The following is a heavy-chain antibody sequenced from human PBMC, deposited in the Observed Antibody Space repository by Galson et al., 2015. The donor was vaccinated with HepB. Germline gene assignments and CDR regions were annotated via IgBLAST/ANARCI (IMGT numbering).Heavy chain of an antibody. CDR2: ISYDGSNK. CDR3: AGDEAAAYYQGAYLDS. D-gene: IGHD3-9*01. J-gene: IGHJ4*02. Sequence: SLRLSCAASGFTFSSYAVHWVRQTPGKGLEWVAVISYDGSNKYYADSVKGRFTISRDNSKNTLYLQMNSLRAEDTAVYYCAGDEAAAYYQGAYLDSWGQGTLVTVSS. V-gene: IGHV3-30*04. CDR1: GFTFSSYA.